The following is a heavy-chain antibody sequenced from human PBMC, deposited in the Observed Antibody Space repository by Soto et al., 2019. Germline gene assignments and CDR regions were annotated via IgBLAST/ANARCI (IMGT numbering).Heavy chain of an antibody. CDR3: ARGGVY. D-gene: IGHD2-8*01. V-gene: IGHV3-48*03. J-gene: IGHJ1*01. CDR2: ISGSGSTI. Sequence: SLRPSCKAPVSAFSRPEMTWIRQSPGKRLEWIAKISGSGSTINYADSVKGRFTISRDNVQRTLHLQMDSLRVEDTGVYYCARGGVYWGRGTLVTVSS. CDR1: VSAFSRPE.